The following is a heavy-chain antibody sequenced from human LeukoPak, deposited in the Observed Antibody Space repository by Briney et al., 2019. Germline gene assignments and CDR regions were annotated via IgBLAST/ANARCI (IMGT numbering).Heavy chain of an antibody. CDR1: GGSISSYY. J-gene: IGHJ4*02. D-gene: IGHD4-17*01. CDR2: IVHTGSA. Sequence: PSETLSLTCTVSGGSISSYYWSWIRQPPGKGLEWIGEIVHTGSAGYNPSLKSRVTISVDKSKNHLSLKMNSVTAADTAVYYCARNGDFALDYWGQGTLVTVSS. V-gene: IGHV4-34*12. CDR3: ARNGDFALDY.